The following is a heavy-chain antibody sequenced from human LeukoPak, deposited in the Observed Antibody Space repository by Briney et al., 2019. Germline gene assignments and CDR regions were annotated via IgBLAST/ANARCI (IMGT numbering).Heavy chain of an antibody. CDR3: ARSLFLGLRYFDWLLPYNWFDP. J-gene: IGHJ5*02. CDR1: GGSISSSSYY. V-gene: IGHV4-39*01. Sequence: SETLSLTCTVSGGSISSSSYYWGWIRQPPGKGLEWIGSIYYSGSTYYNPSLKSRVTISVDTSKNQFSLKLSSVTAADTAVYYCARSLFLGLRYFDWLLPYNWFDPWGQGTLVTVSS. D-gene: IGHD3-9*01. CDR2: IYYSGST.